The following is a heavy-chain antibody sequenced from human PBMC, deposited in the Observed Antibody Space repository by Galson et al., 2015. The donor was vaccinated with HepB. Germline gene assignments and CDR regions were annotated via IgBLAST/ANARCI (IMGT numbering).Heavy chain of an antibody. CDR2: ISYDGSKR. CDR3: AKDPWGESIWSRGPVAGTGNLDY. V-gene: IGHV3-30*18. D-gene: IGHD6-19*01. Sequence: SCAGSGFTFSNFGMHWVRQAPGKGLEWVALISYDGSKRYYADSVKGRFTISRDNAMNTLHLQMNSLRADDTAVYYCAKDPWGESIWSRGPVAGTGNLDYWGQGTLVTVSS. CDR1: GFTFSNFG. J-gene: IGHJ4*02.